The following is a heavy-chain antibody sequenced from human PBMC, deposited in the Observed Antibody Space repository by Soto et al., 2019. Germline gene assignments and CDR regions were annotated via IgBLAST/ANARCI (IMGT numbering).Heavy chain of an antibody. D-gene: IGHD1-1*01. Sequence: QVHLVESGGGVVQPGRSLRLSCVASGFTFDTYGIHWVRQAPGKGLQWVALISYEGSNTYYADSVRGRFTISRDNSKNTLYLQMNTLRPEDTGLYYCARVTPGNNLYYFSGLDFWGQGPSVTVSS. CDR2: ISYEGSNT. CDR3: ARVTPGNNLYYFSGLDF. CDR1: GFTFDTYG. J-gene: IGHJ6*02. V-gene: IGHV3-30-3*01.